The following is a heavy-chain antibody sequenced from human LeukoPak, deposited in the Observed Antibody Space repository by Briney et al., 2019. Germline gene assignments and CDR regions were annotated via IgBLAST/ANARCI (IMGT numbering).Heavy chain of an antibody. D-gene: IGHD2-15*01. CDR2: IYHSGIT. CDR3: ARGCSGGSWCYSYYSMEA. V-gene: IGHV4-59*01. Sequence: SETLSLTCTISGDSITLYYWYWIRQPPGKGLEWIGYIYHSGITTYSPSLKSRVTISVDTSKNQFSQKLTSVTAADTAVYYCARGCSGGSWCYSYYSMEAWGKG. CDR1: GDSITLYY. J-gene: IGHJ6*03.